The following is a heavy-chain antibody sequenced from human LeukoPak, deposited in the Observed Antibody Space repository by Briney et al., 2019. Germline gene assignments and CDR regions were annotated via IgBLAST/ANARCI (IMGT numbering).Heavy chain of an antibody. Sequence: ASVKVSCKASGYTFTSYYMHWVRQAPGQGLEWMGIINPSGGSTSYAQKFQGRVTMTRDTSTSTVHMELSSLRSEDTAVYYCARGGAAAGGGWSYYYYMDVWGKGTTVTVSS. D-gene: IGHD6-13*01. CDR3: ARGGAAAGGGWSYYYYMDV. V-gene: IGHV1-46*01. J-gene: IGHJ6*03. CDR2: INPSGGST. CDR1: GYTFTSYY.